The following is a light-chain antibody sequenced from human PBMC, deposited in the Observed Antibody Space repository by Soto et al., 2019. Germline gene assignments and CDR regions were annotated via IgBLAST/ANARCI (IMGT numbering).Light chain of an antibody. V-gene: IGKV1-39*01. J-gene: IGKJ4*01. Sequence: DIQVIQSPSSLSASVGDRVTITCRASLRISTYLNWYQHKPVKATKLLIYGASSLQSGVPSWFSGGGSGAAFTLTISSLHPEDSATYYWPQSHSTPLTCGGGT. CDR1: LRISTY. CDR3: PQSHSTPLT. CDR2: GAS.